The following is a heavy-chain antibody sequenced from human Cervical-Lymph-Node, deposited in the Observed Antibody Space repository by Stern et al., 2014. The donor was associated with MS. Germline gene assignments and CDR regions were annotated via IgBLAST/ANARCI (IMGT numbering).Heavy chain of an antibody. Sequence: QVQLVQSGPEMKKPGASVKVSCKALGYTFTSYGMSWVRQAPGQGLEWMGWISGYNGDTKYAQKFQGRVTMTTDTSTSTAYMELRSLRSDDTAVYYCARDSVRSTSDFDDWGQGTQVTVSS. CDR3: ARDSVRSTSDFDD. V-gene: IGHV1-18*01. CDR2: ISGYNGDT. J-gene: IGHJ4*02. CDR1: GYTFTSYG.